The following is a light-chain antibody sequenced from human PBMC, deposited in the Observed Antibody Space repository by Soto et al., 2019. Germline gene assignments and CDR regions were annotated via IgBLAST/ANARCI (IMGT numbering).Light chain of an antibody. CDR1: QSLLHSNGYDY. J-gene: IGKJ1*01. CDR3: MRALQTPRT. Sequence: DIVMTQSPLSLPVTPGEPASISCRSSQSLLHSNGYDYLDWYLQKPGKSPQLLIYLGSNRATGVTDRFSGIVSGTDFTLKISRVEAEDVGVYYCMRALQTPRTFGQGTKVEIK. V-gene: IGKV2-28*01. CDR2: LGS.